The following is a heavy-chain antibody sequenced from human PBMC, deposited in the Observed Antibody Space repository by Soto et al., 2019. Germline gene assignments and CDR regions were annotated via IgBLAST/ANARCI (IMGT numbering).Heavy chain of an antibody. CDR3: AHGSGSYLNWFDP. CDR1: GGSISSSNW. Sequence: SETLSLTCAVSGGSISSSNWWSWVRQPPGKGLEWIGEIYHSGSTNYNPSLKSRVTISVDKSKNQFSLKLSSVTAADTAVYYCAHGSGSYLNWFDPWGQGTLVTVSS. CDR2: IYHSGST. J-gene: IGHJ5*02. V-gene: IGHV4-4*02. D-gene: IGHD3-10*01.